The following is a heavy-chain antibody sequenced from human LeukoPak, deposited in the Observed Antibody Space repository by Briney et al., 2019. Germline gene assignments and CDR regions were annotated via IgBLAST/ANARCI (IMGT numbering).Heavy chain of an antibody. CDR2: ISSSGSTI. D-gene: IGHD3-10*01. CDR3: ARENTVRGVIDY. CDR1: GFTFSSYE. Sequence: GGSLKLSCAASGFTFSSYEMNWVRQAPGKGLEWVSYISSSGSTIYYADSVKGRFTISRDNAKNSLYLQMNSLRAEDTAVYYCARENTVRGVIDYWGQGTLVTVSS. V-gene: IGHV3-48*03. J-gene: IGHJ4*02.